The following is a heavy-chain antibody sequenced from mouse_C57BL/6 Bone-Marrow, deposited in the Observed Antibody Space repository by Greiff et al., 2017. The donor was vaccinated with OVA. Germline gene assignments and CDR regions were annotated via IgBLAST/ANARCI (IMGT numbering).Heavy chain of an antibody. Sequence: EVHLVESGGDLVKPGGSLKLSCAASGFTFSSYGMSWVRQTPDKRLEWVATISSGGSYTYYPDSVKGRFTISRDNAKNTLYLQMSSLKSEDTAMYYCARHGDYPLAMDYWGQGTSVTVSS. J-gene: IGHJ4*01. CDR3: ARHGDYPLAMDY. V-gene: IGHV5-6*01. CDR2: ISSGGSYT. D-gene: IGHD2-13*01. CDR1: GFTFSSYG.